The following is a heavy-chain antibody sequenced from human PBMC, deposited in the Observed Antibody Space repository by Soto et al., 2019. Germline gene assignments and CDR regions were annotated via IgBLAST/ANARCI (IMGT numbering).Heavy chain of an antibody. D-gene: IGHD3-10*01. Sequence: QVPLVQSGAEVKKPGSSVTVSCKASGGTFSSYAIHWVRQAPGQGLEWMGGIIPMYGPAKYAQRFQGRVTITADESTTTVYMELTSLTSQYTAAYYCARVTCMVRGVIDTWFDPWGHGTLVTVSS. CDR2: IIPMYGPA. V-gene: IGHV1-69*01. CDR3: ARVTCMVRGVIDTWFDP. J-gene: IGHJ5*02. CDR1: GGTFSSYA.